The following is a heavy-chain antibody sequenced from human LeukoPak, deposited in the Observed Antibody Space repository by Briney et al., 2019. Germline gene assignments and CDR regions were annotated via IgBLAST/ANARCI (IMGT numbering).Heavy chain of an antibody. Sequence: SGPTLVNPTQTLTLTCTFSGFSLRTSGVGVGWIRQPPGKALEWLALLCLGDGKRYSPSLKSRLTITKDNSKNQLVLTMTSMDPVDTATYYCAHTLRNWGSALTFDYWGQGTLVTVSS. CDR2: LCLGDGK. D-gene: IGHD7-27*01. V-gene: IGHV2-5*02. CDR3: AHTLRNWGSALTFDY. J-gene: IGHJ4*02. CDR1: GFSLRTSGVG.